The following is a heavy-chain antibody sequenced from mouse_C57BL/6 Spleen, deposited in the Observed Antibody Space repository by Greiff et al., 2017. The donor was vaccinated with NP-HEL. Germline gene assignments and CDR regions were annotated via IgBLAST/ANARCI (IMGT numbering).Heavy chain of an antibody. CDR2: SRNKANDYTT. CDR1: GFTFSDFY. Sequence: EVHLVESGGGLVQSGRSLRLSCATSGFTFSDFYMEWVRQAPGKGLEWIAASRNKANDYTTEYSASVKGRFIVSRDTSQSILYLQMNALRAEDTAIYYCARDGGGYDADYWGQGTSVTVSS. V-gene: IGHV7-1*01. D-gene: IGHD2-2*01. CDR3: ARDGGGYDADY. J-gene: IGHJ4*01.